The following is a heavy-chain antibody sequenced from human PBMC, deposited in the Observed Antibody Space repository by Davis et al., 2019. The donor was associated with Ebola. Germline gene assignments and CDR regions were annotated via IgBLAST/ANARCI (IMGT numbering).Heavy chain of an antibody. CDR1: GGSISSYY. D-gene: IGHD4-17*01. V-gene: IGHV4-59*12. CDR3: AREHDYGDYDVLFYYYGMDV. CDR2: IYYSGST. J-gene: IGHJ6*04. Sequence: MPSETLSLTCTVSGGSISSYYWSWIRQPPGKGLEWIGYIYYSGSTNYNPSLKSRVTISVDTPKNQFSLKLSSVTAADSAVYYCAREHDYGDYDVLFYYYGMDVWGKGTTVTVSS.